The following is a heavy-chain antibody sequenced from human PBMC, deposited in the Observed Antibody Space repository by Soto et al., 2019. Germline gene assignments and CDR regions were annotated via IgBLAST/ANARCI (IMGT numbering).Heavy chain of an antibody. Sequence: GGSLRLSCAASGFSISRFGMNWVRQAPGKGLEWVSSISSGSEYIFHADSVKGRLTTSRDNAKNSVYLQMNNLRVEDTAVYYCAKDGAAGSVLDAWGQGTTVTVSS. CDR3: AKDGAAGSVLDA. J-gene: IGHJ6*02. D-gene: IGHD6-13*01. CDR2: ISSGSEYI. CDR1: GFSISRFG. V-gene: IGHV3-21*01.